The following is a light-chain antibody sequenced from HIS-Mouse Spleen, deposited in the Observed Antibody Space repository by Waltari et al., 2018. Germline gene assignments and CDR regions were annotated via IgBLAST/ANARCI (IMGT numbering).Light chain of an antibody. Sequence: QSALTQPASVSGSPGQSITISCTGTSSDVGSYNLVSWYQQHPGKAPNLLIYDVSKRPSGVPDRFSGSKSGNTASLTISGLQAEDEADYYCCSYAGSYTWVFGGGTKLTVL. CDR1: SSDVGSYNL. CDR3: CSYAGSYTWV. CDR2: DVS. V-gene: IGLV2-11*01. J-gene: IGLJ3*02.